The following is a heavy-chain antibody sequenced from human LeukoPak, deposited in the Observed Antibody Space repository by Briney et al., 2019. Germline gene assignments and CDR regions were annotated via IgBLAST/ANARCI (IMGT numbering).Heavy chain of an antibody. J-gene: IGHJ4*02. CDR1: GGSISSSNW. V-gene: IGHV4-4*02. D-gene: IGHD1-26*01. CDR3: ARRSLKSYDY. Sequence: SETLSLTCAVSGGSISSSNWWSWVRQPPGKGQEWIGEIYHSGSTNYNPSLKSRVTIPVDKSKNQFSLKLSSVTAADTAVYYCARRSLKSYDYWGQGTLVTVSS. CDR2: IYHSGST.